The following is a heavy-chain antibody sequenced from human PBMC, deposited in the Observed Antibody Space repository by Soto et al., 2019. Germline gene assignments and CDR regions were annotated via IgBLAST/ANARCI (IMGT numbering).Heavy chain of an antibody. CDR1: GFTFSSYA. CDR3: ANERELVTMVRGVLDS. J-gene: IGHJ4*02. V-gene: IGHV3-23*01. CDR2: ISGSGGST. D-gene: IGHD3-10*01. Sequence: EVQLLESGGGLVQPGGSLRLSCAASGFTFSSYAMSWVRQAPGKGLEWVSAISGSGGSTYYADSVKGRFTISRDNSKNTLYLQRNSLRAEDTAVYYCANERELVTMVRGVLDSWGQGTLVTVSS.